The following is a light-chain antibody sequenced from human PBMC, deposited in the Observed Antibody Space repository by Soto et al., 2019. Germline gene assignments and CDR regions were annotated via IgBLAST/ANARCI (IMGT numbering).Light chain of an antibody. CDR1: SSDVGSYNL. Sequence: QSALTQPASVSGSPGQSITISGTGTSSDVGSYNLVSWYQQHPGKAPKLMIYEGSKRPSGVSNRFSGSKSCNTASLTISGLQAEDEADYYCCSYAGSSTLYVFGTGTTLTVL. J-gene: IGLJ1*01. V-gene: IGLV2-23*03. CDR3: CSYAGSSTLYV. CDR2: EGS.